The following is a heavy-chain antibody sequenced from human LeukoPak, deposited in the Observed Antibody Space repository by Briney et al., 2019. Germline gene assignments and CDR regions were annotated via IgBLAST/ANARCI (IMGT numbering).Heavy chain of an antibody. V-gene: IGHV5-51*01. J-gene: IGHJ4*02. CDR1: GYRFTSYW. Sequence: GASLQISCKGSGYRFTSYWIGWVRQMPGKGLEGMGIIYPGDSDTRYSPSFQGQVTISADKSISTAYLQWSSLKASDTAMYYCARRGYGYYFDYWGQGTLVTVSS. D-gene: IGHD5-18*01. CDR3: ARRGYGYYFDY. CDR2: IYPGDSDT.